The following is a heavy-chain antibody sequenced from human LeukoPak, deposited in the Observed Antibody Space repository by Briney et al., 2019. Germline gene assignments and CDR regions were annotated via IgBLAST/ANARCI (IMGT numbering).Heavy chain of an antibody. D-gene: IGHD6-19*01. J-gene: IGHJ4*02. CDR3: ARGAGGWGPKFDY. CDR2: IYYSGST. Sequence: SETLSLTCTVSGGSISSSSYYWGWIRQPPGKGLEWIGSIYYSGSTYYNPSLKSRVTISVDTSKNQFSLKLSSVTAADTAVYYCARGAGGWGPKFDYWGQGTLVTVSS. CDR1: GGSISSSSYY. V-gene: IGHV4-39*07.